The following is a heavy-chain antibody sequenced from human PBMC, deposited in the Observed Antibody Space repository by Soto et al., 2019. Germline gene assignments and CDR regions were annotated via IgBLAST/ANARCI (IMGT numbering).Heavy chain of an antibody. J-gene: IGHJ4*02. D-gene: IGHD3-3*01. V-gene: IGHV1-18*01. CDR2: ISAYNGNT. CDR3: ARDLPRITIFGVVMDY. CDR1: GYTFTSYG. Sequence: ASVKVSCKASGYTFTSYGISWVRQAPGQGLEWMGWISAYNGNTNYAQKLQGRVTMTTDTSTSTAYMELRSLRSDDTAVYYCARDLPRITIFGVVMDYWGQGTLVPVSS.